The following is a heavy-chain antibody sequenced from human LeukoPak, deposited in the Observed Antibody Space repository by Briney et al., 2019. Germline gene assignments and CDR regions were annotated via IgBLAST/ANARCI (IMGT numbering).Heavy chain of an antibody. CDR3: ARVPIGYCSSTSCAHSWFDP. V-gene: IGHV1-69*05. D-gene: IGHD2-2*01. Sequence: ASVKVSCKASGGTFSSYAISWVRQAPGQGLEWMGGIIPIFGTANYAQKFQGRVTITTDESTSTAYMELSSLRSEDTAVYYCARVPIGYCSSTSCAHSWFDPWGQGTLVTVSS. CDR1: GGTFSSYA. J-gene: IGHJ5*02. CDR2: IIPIFGTA.